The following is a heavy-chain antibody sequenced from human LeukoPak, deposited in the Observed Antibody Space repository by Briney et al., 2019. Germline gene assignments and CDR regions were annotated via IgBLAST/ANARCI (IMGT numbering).Heavy chain of an antibody. V-gene: IGHV3-21*01. D-gene: IGHD3-16*01. CDR2: IIDSTGYT. CDR1: GFTLSRYG. CDR3: ARVHPRSWAYDQ. J-gene: IGHJ4*02. Sequence: GGSLRLSCVASGFTLSRYGMNWVRQAPGKGLEWVSSIIDSTGYTYYADSVKGQFTISRDNAKNSLYLQMNSLRAEDTAVYHCARVHPRSWAYDQWGQGTLVTVSS.